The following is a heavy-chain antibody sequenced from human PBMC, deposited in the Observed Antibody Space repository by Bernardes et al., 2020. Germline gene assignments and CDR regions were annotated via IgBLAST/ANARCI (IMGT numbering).Heavy chain of an antibody. V-gene: IGHV4-4*02. CDR3: ARDFLMKVAKTNYWYFDV. CDR1: GDSISSPNW. Sequence: SETLSLTCAVSGDSISSPNWWNWVRQPPGKGLEWIGEISPSGNTNYNPSLKSRVAISLDKSQNQFSLNLKSVTPADTAVYYCARDFLMKVAKTNYWYFDVWGRGTLVTVSS. CDR2: ISPSGNT. J-gene: IGHJ2*01. D-gene: IGHD5-12*01.